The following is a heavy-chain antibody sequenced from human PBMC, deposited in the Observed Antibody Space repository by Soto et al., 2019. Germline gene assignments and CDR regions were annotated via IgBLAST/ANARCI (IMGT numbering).Heavy chain of an antibody. CDR1: GGSISSSNW. J-gene: IGHJ6*02. Sequence: PPETLSLTCAVSGGSISSSNWWSWVRQPPGKGLEWVGEIYHSGSTNYNPSLKSRVTISVDKSKNQFSLKLSSVTAADTAVYYCARDGQRAYYDFWSGYYTADYYYYGMDVWGQGTTVTVSS. CDR2: IYHSGST. V-gene: IGHV4-4*03. CDR3: ARDGQRAYYDFWSGYYTADYYYYGMDV. D-gene: IGHD3-3*01.